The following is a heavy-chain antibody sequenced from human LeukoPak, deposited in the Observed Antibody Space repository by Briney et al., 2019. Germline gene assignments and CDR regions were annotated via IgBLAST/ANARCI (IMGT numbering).Heavy chain of an antibody. CDR1: GFTFSSYW. CDR3: PKNGIVTSTTGGNYFDF. Sequence: PGGSLRLSCAASGFTFSSYWMSWVRQAPGKGLEWVANIKQDGSEKYYVDSVKGRFTISRDNSKNTLYLQMNSLRADDTAMYYCPKNGIVTSTTGGNYFDFWGQGTLVTVSS. D-gene: IGHD3-22*01. J-gene: IGHJ4*02. CDR2: IKQDGSEK. V-gene: IGHV3-7*01.